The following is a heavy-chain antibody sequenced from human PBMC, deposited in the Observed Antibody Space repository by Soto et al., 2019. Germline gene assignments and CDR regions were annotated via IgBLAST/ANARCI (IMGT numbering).Heavy chain of an antibody. D-gene: IGHD3-10*01. Sequence: SSETLSLTCTVSGGSISSGDYYWSRIRQPPGKGLEWIGYIYYSGSTYYNPSPKSRVTISVDTSKNQFSLKLSSVTAADTAVYYCAGDRGDGSGSLFFYGMVVWGQEALVTVSS. J-gene: IGHJ4*02. V-gene: IGHV4-30-4*01. CDR1: GGSISSGDYY. CDR2: IYYSGST. CDR3: AGDRGDGSGSLFFYGMVV.